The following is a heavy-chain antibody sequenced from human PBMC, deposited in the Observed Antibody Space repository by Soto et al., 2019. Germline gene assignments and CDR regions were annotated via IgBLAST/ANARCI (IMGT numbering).Heavy chain of an antibody. CDR2: ISSSSSYI. CDR3: ARDGGNRHDAFDI. CDR1: GFTFSSYS. D-gene: IGHD4-4*01. J-gene: IGHJ3*02. Sequence: GGSLRLSCAASGFTFSSYSMNWVRQAPGKGLEWVSSISSSSSYIYYADSVKGRFTISRDNAKNSLYLQMNSLRAEDTAVYYCARDGGNRHDAFDIWGQGTMVTVSS. V-gene: IGHV3-21*01.